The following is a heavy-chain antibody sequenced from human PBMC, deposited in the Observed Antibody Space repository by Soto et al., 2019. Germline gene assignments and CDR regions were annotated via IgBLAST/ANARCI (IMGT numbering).Heavy chain of an antibody. V-gene: IGHV3-66*01. D-gene: IGHD3-10*01. J-gene: IGHJ4*02. CDR1: GFTVRGNY. Sequence: EVQLVESGGGLVQPGGSLRLSCAASGFTVRGNYMAWVRQAPGKGLEWASVIYSGGSTYYADSVKGWFTISRDNSKDTLYLQMNSLRAEDTALYYCAGGTSYGYLDYWGQGTLVTVSS. CDR3: AGGTSYGYLDY. CDR2: IYSGGST.